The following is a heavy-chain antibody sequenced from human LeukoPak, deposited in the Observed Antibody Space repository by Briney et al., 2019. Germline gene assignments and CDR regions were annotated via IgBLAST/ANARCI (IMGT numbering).Heavy chain of an antibody. CDR3: ARHSGYSGYEVDADAFDI. Sequence: SETLSLTCTVSGGSISSYYWSWIRQPPGKGLEWIGYIYYSGSTNYNPSLKSRVTISVDTSKNQFSLKLSSVTAADTAVYYCARHSGYSGYEVDADAFDIWGQGTMVTVSS. CDR1: GGSISSYY. V-gene: IGHV4-59*01. J-gene: IGHJ3*02. CDR2: IYYSGST. D-gene: IGHD5-12*01.